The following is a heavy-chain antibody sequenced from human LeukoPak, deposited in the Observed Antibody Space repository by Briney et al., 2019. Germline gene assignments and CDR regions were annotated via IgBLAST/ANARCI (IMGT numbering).Heavy chain of an antibody. CDR2: IWHDGST. J-gene: IGHJ4*02. V-gene: IGHV4-34*01. D-gene: IGHD1-26*01. CDR3: EREGDILGATIDS. CDR1: GGSFSGYY. Sequence: PSESLSLTCAVYGGSFSGYYWNWIRQPPGKGLEWIGEIWHDGSTNYNPSLKSRVTIFVDTSNNQFSLKLKSVTAADTAFYYCEREGDILGATIDSWGQGTLVTVSS.